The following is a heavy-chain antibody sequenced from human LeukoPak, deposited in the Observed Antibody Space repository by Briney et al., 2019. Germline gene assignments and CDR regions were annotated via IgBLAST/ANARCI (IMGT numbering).Heavy chain of an antibody. D-gene: IGHD3-16*02. V-gene: IGHV3-30*14. Sequence: PGGSLRLSCAASGFTFSSYAMHWVRQAPGKGLEWVAVISYDGSNKYYADSVKDRFLISRDTSENTVYLQMNSLTADDTAVYYCAKDRHTDWGRLVTFDSWGQGTLVTVSS. CDR1: GFTFSSYA. CDR3: AKDRHTDWGRLVTFDS. CDR2: ISYDGSNK. J-gene: IGHJ5*01.